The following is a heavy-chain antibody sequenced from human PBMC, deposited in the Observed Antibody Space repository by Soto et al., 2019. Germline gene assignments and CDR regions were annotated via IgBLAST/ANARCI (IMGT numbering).Heavy chain of an antibody. CDR3: ATSGSIAEYYFDY. CDR2: ISYDGSNK. V-gene: IGHV3-30*03. D-gene: IGHD6-6*01. J-gene: IGHJ4*02. Sequence: GGSLRLSCAASGFTFSSYGMHWVRQAPGKGLEWVAVISYDGSNKYYADSVKGRFTISRDNYKNTLYLQMNSLRAEDTAVYYCATSGSIAEYYFDYWGQGTLVTVSS. CDR1: GFTFSSYG.